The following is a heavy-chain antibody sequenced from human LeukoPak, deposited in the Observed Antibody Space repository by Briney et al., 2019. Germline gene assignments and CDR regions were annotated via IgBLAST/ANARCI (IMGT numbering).Heavy chain of an antibody. CDR2: IRYDGSNK. V-gene: IGHV3-30*02. CDR1: GFTFSSYG. J-gene: IGHJ6*03. D-gene: IGHD3-16*02. Sequence: GGSLRLPCAASGFTFSSYGMHWVRQAPGKGLEWVAFIRYDGSNKYYADSVKGRFTISRDNSKNTLYLQMNSLRAEDTAVYYCSRSSFVVPFYYMDVWGKGTPVTVSS. CDR3: SRSSFVVPFYYMDV.